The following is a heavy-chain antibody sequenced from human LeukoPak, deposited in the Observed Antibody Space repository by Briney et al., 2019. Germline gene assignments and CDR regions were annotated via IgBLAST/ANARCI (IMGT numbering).Heavy chain of an antibody. CDR1: GYSFTGYY. CDR3: ARVPAIHYYFDY. Sequence: ASVKVSCKASGYSFTGYYMHWVRQAPGQGLEWMGWINPNSGGTNYAQKFQGRVTMTRDTSISTAYMELSRLRYDDTAVYYCARVPAIHYYFDYWGQGTLVTVSS. V-gene: IGHV1-2*02. CDR2: INPNSGGT. J-gene: IGHJ4*02. D-gene: IGHD5-18*01.